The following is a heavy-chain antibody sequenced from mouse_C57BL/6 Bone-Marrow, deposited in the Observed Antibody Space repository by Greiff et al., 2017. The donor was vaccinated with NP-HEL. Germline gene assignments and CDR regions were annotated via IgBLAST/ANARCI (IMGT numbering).Heavy chain of an antibody. D-gene: IGHD1-1*01. Sequence: QVQLQQPGAELVMPGASVKLSCKASGYTFTSYWMHWVKQRPGQGLEWIGEIDPSDSYTNYNQKFKGKSTLTVDKSSSTAYMQLSSLTSDDSAVYYCARWDYYGRRGGWYFDVWGTGTTVTVSS. J-gene: IGHJ1*03. CDR2: IDPSDSYT. CDR3: ARWDYYGRRGGWYFDV. V-gene: IGHV1-69*01. CDR1: GYTFTSYW.